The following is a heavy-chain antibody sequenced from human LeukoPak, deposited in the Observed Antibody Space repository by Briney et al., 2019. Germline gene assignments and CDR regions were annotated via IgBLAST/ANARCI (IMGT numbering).Heavy chain of an antibody. CDR3: ARERYFDY. V-gene: IGHV3-23*01. CDR1: GFSFNTCA. CDR2: ISGGGRST. J-gene: IGHJ4*02. Sequence: PGGSLRLSCAASGFSFNTCAMSWVRQAPGKGLEWVSTISGGGRSTDYADSVKGQFTISRDNSKNPLYLQMNSLRAEDTAVYYCARERYFDYWGQGTLVTVSS.